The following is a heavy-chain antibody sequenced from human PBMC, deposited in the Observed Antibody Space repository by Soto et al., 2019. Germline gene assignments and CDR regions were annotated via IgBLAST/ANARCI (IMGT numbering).Heavy chain of an antibody. J-gene: IGHJ3*02. V-gene: IGHV4-39*01. CDR1: GGSISSSSYY. Sequence: PSETLSLTCTVSGGSISSSSYYWGWIRQPPGKGLEWIGSIYYSGSTYYNPSLKSRVTISVDTSKNQSSLKLSSVTAADTAVYYCASTYYYDSSGYSSAFDIWGQGTMVT. CDR2: IYYSGST. D-gene: IGHD3-22*01. CDR3: ASTYYYDSSGYSSAFDI.